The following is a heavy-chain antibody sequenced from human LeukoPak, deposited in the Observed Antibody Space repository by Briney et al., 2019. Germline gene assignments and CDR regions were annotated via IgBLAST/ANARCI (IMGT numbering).Heavy chain of an antibody. CDR1: GYTFTNYD. CDR2: ISAHNGNT. CDR3: ARGGSGWHLDW. D-gene: IGHD6-19*01. Sequence: ASVNVSCKASGYTFTNYDISWVRQAPGRGLEWMGWISAHNGNTNYAQKLQDRVTMTTDTSTSTAYMELRNLTSDDTAVYFCARGGSGWHLDWWGQGTLVTVTS. V-gene: IGHV1-18*01. J-gene: IGHJ4*02.